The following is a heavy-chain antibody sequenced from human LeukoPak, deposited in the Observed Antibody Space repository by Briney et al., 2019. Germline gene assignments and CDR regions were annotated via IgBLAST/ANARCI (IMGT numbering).Heavy chain of an antibody. CDR1: GGSISSYD. D-gene: IGHD3-9*01. Sequence: SETLSLTCTVSGGSISSYDWSWIRQPPGKGLEWIGRIYTSGSTNYNPSLKSRVTMTVDTSKNQFSLKLSSGTAADATVDYCGRAEGYDIWTSPDNWFDPWGQGTLVTVSS. V-gene: IGHV4-4*07. CDR3: GRAEGYDIWTSPDNWFDP. J-gene: IGHJ5*02. CDR2: IYTSGST.